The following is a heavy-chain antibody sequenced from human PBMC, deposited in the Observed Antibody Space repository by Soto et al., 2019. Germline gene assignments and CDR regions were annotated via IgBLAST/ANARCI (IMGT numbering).Heavy chain of an antibody. J-gene: IGHJ3*02. CDR1: GFTLSAYW. V-gene: IGHV3-7*05. CDR2: IHRDGSKK. Sequence: EVQLEESGGDLVQPGGSLRLSCAASGFTLSAYWMTWVRQAPGKGLEWVANIHRDGSKKSYLDSVRGRFTISRDNVGNSLYLQMYSLRADDTALYYCERDVSPWRSILYLDAFDIWGQGTMVTVSS. CDR3: ERDVSPWRSILYLDAFDI. D-gene: IGHD3-3*02.